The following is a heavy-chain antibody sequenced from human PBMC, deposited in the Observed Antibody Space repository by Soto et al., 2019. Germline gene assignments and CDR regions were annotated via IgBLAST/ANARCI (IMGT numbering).Heavy chain of an antibody. CDR3: AKDQDILTGYDY. J-gene: IGHJ4*02. CDR2: TSGSGGST. Sequence: EVQLLESGGGLVQPGGSLRLSCAASGFTFSSYAMSWVRQAPGKGLEWVSATSGSGGSTYYADSVKGRFTISRDNSKNTLYLQMNSLRAEDTAVYYCAKDQDILTGYDYWGQGTLVTVSS. D-gene: IGHD3-9*01. V-gene: IGHV3-23*01. CDR1: GFTFSSYA.